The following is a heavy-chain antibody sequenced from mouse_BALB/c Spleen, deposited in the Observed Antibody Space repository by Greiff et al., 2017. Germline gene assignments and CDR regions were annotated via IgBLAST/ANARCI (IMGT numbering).Heavy chain of an antibody. J-gene: IGHJ3*01. CDR2: ISDGGSYT. Sequence: EVQLVESGGGLVKPGGSLKLSCAASGFTFSDYYMYWVRQTPEKRLEWVATISDGGSYTYYPDSVKGRFTISRDNAKNNLYLQMSSLKSEDTAMYYCARGAENLAGFAYWGQGTLVTVSA. CDR3: ARGAENLAGFAY. V-gene: IGHV5-4*02. CDR1: GFTFSDYY.